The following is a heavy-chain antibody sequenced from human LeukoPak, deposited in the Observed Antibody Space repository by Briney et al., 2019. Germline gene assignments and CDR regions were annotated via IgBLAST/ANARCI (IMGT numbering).Heavy chain of an antibody. CDR2: IIPIFGTA. D-gene: IGHD5-18*01. CDR3: ARGTPVDTAMVTFDY. CDR1: GGTFSSYA. J-gene: IGHJ4*02. V-gene: IGHV1-69*13. Sequence: ALVKVSCKASGGTFSSYAISWVRQAPGQGLEWMGGIIPIFGTANYAQKFQGRVTITADESTSTAYMELSSLRSEDTAVYYCARGTPVDTAMVTFDYWGQGTLVTVSS.